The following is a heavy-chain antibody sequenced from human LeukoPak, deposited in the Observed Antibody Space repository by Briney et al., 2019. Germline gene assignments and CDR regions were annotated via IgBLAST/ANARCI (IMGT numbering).Heavy chain of an antibody. CDR1: GGTFSSYA. V-gene: IGHV1-69*04. Sequence: SVKVSCKASGGTFSSYAIIWVRQAPGQGLEWMGRIIPILGIANYAQKFQGRVTITADKSTSTAYMELSSLRSEDTAVYYCARDLDAMGATSDYWGQGTLVTVSS. CDR2: IIPILGIA. D-gene: IGHD1-26*01. J-gene: IGHJ4*02. CDR3: ARDLDAMGATSDY.